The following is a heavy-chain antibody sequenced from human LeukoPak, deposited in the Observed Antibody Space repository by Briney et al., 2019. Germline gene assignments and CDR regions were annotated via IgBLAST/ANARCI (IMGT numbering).Heavy chain of an antibody. Sequence: SETLSLTCAVYGGSFSGYYWSWIRQPPGKGLEWIGEINHSGSTNYNPSLKSRVTISVDTSKNQFSLKLSSVTAADTAVYYCARGKTRFLWFGNFDPWGQGTLVTVSS. CDR1: GGSFSGYY. CDR3: ARGKTRFLWFGNFDP. V-gene: IGHV4-34*01. J-gene: IGHJ5*02. D-gene: IGHD3-10*01. CDR2: INHSGST.